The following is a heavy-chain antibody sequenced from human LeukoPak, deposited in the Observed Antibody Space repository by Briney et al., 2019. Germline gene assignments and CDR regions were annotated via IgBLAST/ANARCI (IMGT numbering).Heavy chain of an antibody. Sequence: PSETLSLTCTVSGGSISSSSYYWGWIRQPPGKGLEWIGEINHSGSTNYNPSLKSRVTISVDTSKNQFSLKLSSVTAADTAVYYCARHHTGIQLWFFDYWGQGTLVTVSS. CDR1: GGSISSSSYY. D-gene: IGHD5-18*01. CDR2: INHSGST. CDR3: ARHHTGIQLWFFDY. V-gene: IGHV4-39*01. J-gene: IGHJ4*02.